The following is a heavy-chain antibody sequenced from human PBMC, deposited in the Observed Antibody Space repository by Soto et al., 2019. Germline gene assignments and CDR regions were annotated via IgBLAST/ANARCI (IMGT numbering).Heavy chain of an antibody. V-gene: IGHV5-51*01. D-gene: IGHD4-17*01. CDR2: IYPSDSDT. J-gene: IGHJ4*02. Sequence: GESLKISCQVSGYTFTIYWIGWARQMPGKGLEWMGIIYPSDSDTRYSPSFQGQVTISADQSINTAYLQWDSLKASDTAIYYCARPANTVADHFDLWGQGTPVTVSS. CDR1: GYTFTIYW. CDR3: ARPANTVADHFDL.